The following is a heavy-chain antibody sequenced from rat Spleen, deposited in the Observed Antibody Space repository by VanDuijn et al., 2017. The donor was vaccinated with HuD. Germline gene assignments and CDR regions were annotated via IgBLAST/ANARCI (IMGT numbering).Heavy chain of an antibody. CDR3: ARRDWGYYFDY. J-gene: IGHJ2*01. CDR2: ISPSGGST. Sequence: EVQLVESGGGLVQPGRSMQLSCAASGFTFDNYYMAWVRQAPTKGLEWVASISPSGGSTYYRDSVKGRFTISRDIAKSILFLEMDSLRAEDTATYYCARRDWGYYFDYWGQGVMVTVSS. D-gene: IGHD5-1*01. V-gene: IGHV5-25*01. CDR1: GFTFDNYY.